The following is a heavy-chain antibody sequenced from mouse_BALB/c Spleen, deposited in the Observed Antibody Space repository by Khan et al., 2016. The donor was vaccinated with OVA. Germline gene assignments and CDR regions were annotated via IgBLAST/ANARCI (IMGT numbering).Heavy chain of an antibody. J-gene: IGHJ2*01. D-gene: IGHD1-1*01. V-gene: IGHV1-20*02. CDR1: GYSFTGYF. CDR2: INPHIGET. CDR3: ARKNGSDFDY. Sequence: IQLVQSGPELVKPGASVKISCKASGYSFTGYFMNWVMQSHGKSLEWIGRINPHIGETFYNQKFKGKATLTVDESSSTAHMELRSLASEDSVVYYCARKNGSDFDYWGQGTTLTVSS.